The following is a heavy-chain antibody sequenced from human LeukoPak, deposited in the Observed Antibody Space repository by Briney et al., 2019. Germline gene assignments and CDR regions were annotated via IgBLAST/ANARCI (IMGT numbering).Heavy chain of an antibody. CDR1: GFTFSSYA. D-gene: IGHD3-10*01. CDR2: IAGNGGAT. V-gene: IGHV3-23*01. Sequence: GGSLRLSCAASGFTFSSYAMNWVRQAPGKGLEWVSGIAGNGGATYYAESVRGRFTISRDNSKNTLYLQMNSLRAEDTAVYYCAKAPSGTPYQFDYWGQGTLVTVSS. CDR3: AKAPSGTPYQFDY. J-gene: IGHJ4*02.